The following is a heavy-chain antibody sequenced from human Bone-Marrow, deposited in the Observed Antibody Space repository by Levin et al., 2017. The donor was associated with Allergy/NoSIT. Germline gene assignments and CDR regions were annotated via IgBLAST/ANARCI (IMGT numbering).Heavy chain of an antibody. Sequence: SQTLSLTCTVSGGSISSYYWSWIRQPPGKGLEWIGYIYYSGSTNYNPSLKSRVTISVDTSKNQFSLKLSSVTAADTAVYYCARDEGNGDSPLDYWGQGTLVTVSS. CDR3: ARDEGNGDSPLDY. D-gene: IGHD4-17*01. CDR1: GGSISSYY. V-gene: IGHV4-59*01. J-gene: IGHJ4*02. CDR2: IYYSGST.